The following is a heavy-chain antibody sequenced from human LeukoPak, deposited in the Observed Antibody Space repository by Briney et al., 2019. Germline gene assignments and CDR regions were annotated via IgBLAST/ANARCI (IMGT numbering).Heavy chain of an antibody. J-gene: IGHJ5*02. Sequence: SETLSLTCAVSGGSISSSNWWSWIRQHPGKGLEWIGYIYYSGSTYYNPSLESRVTISVDTSKNQFSLKLSSVTAADTAVYYCARGFAVTIFGVANWFDPWGQGTLVTVSS. V-gene: IGHV4-31*11. CDR1: GGSISSSNW. CDR3: ARGFAVTIFGVANWFDP. D-gene: IGHD3-3*01. CDR2: IYYSGST.